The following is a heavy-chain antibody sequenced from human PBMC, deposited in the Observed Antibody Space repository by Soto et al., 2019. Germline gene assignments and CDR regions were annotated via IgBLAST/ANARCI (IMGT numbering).Heavy chain of an antibody. Sequence: PSETLSLTCSVSGGSITRRNYYWGWIRQSPGKGLEWIASMHYGGSTFYKASLRSRASIFADTSKNQLSLNLRSVTTADTVVYYCARQGGTGWQNYYGMDVWGQGTLVTVSS. D-gene: IGHD6-19*01. J-gene: IGHJ6*02. V-gene: IGHV4-39*01. CDR1: GGSITRRNYY. CDR2: MHYGGST. CDR3: ARQGGTGWQNYYGMDV.